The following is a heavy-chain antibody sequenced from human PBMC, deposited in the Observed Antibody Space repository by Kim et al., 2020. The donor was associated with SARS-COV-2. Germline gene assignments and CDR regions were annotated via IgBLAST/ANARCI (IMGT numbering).Heavy chain of an antibody. CDR1: GYRFTNYW. Sequence: GESLKISCQTSGYRFTNYWIGWVRQMPGKGLEWMGIIYPGDSDTRYTPSFQGQATISADDSISTAYLQWSSLKASDTAMYYCARAPTSTSHPLSFDSWGRGTLLTVSS. CDR3: ARAPTSTSHPLSFDS. V-gene: IGHV5-51*01. CDR2: IYPGDSDT. D-gene: IGHD2-2*01. J-gene: IGHJ4*02.